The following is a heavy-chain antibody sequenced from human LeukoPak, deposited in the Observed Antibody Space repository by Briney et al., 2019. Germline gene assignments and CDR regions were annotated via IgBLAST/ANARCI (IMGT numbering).Heavy chain of an antibody. J-gene: IGHJ4*02. CDR1: GYTFTSYY. CDR2: INPYGGNT. CDR3: ARVGYCSGDRCYLHFDY. Sequence: ASVKVSCKASGYTFTSYYMHWVRQAPGQGLEWMGKINPYGGNTDYAQKFQGRVTMTRDTSITTVYMELNRLTSDDTALYYCARVGYCSGDRCYLHFDYWGQGTLVTVSS. V-gene: IGHV1-46*01. D-gene: IGHD2-15*01.